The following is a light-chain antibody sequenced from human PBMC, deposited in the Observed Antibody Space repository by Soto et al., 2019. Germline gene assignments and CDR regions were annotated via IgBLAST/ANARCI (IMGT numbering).Light chain of an antibody. CDR2: GAS. J-gene: IGKJ1*01. V-gene: IGKV3D-15*01. CDR1: QSVITK. Sequence: EIVMTQSPATLSVSPGERATLSCRASQSVITKLAWYQQKPVQAPRLLIYGASTRATGIPARFSGSGSGTEFTLTISSLQSEDFAVYYCHQYNNWPLWTFGQGTKVDIK. CDR3: HQYNNWPLWT.